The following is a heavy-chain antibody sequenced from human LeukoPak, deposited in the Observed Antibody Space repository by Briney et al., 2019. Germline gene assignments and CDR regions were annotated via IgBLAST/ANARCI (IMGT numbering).Heavy chain of an antibody. Sequence: PGGSLRLSCAASGFTFSSYWMHWVRQAPGKGLEWVSAISGSGGSTYYADSVKGRFTISRDNSKNTLYLQMNSLRAEDTAVYYCAKDLKAYSGYDTYFDYWGQGTLVTVSS. V-gene: IGHV3-23*01. CDR1: GFTFSSYW. CDR2: ISGSGGST. J-gene: IGHJ4*02. CDR3: AKDLKAYSGYDTYFDY. D-gene: IGHD5-12*01.